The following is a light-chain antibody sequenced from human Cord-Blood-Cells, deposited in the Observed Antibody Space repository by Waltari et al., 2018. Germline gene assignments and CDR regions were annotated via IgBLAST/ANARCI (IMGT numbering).Light chain of an antibody. J-gene: IGLJ3*02. V-gene: IGLV1-47*01. CDR3: AAWDDSLSGRV. Sequence: QSVLTQPPSASGTPGQTVTISCSGSSSNIGSHYVYWYQQPPGTAPKLPIYRNNQRPSGVPDRFSGSKSGTSASLAISGLRSEDEADYYCAAWDDSLSGRVFGGGTKLTVL. CDR2: RNN. CDR1: SSNIGSHY.